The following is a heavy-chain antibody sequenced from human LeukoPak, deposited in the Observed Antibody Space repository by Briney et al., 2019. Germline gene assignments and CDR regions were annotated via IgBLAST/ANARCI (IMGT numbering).Heavy chain of an antibody. CDR1: GYTLTGYY. CDR2: INPNSGGT. J-gene: IGHJ4*02. D-gene: IGHD2-2*01. CDR3: ARGLRGSPAFDY. V-gene: IGHV1-2*02. Sequence: ASVKVPCKASGYTLTGYYMHWVGQAPGQGLEWMGWINPNSGGTNYAQKFQGRVTMTRDTSISTAYMELSRLRSDDTAVYYCARGLRGSPAFDYWGQGTLATVSS.